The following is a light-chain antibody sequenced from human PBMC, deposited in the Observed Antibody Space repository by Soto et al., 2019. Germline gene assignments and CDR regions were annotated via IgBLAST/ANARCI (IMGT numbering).Light chain of an antibody. CDR2: DAS. CDR3: QLRSNWPPRIT. Sequence: EIVLTQSPGTLSLSPGEIATLSCSASQSVSSYLAWYQQKPGQAPRLLIYDASNRATGIPARFSGSGSGTDFTLTISSLEPEDFAVYYCQLRSNWPPRITFGQGTRLEIK. V-gene: IGKV3-11*01. CDR1: QSVSSY. J-gene: IGKJ5*01.